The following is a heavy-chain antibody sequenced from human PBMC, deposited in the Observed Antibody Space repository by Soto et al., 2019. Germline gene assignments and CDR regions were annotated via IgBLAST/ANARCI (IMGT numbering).Heavy chain of an antibody. CDR2: IWYDGSNK. J-gene: IGHJ6*02. V-gene: IGHV3-33*01. CDR1: GFTFSSYG. D-gene: IGHD3-10*01. CDR3: ARDRVGLLWFGESYGMDV. Sequence: QVQLVESGGGVVQPGRSLRLSCAASGFTFSSYGMHWVRQAPGKGLEWVAVIWYDGSNKYYADSVKGRFTISRDNSKNTLYLQMNSLRVEDTAVYFCARDRVGLLWFGESYGMDVWGQGTTVTVSS.